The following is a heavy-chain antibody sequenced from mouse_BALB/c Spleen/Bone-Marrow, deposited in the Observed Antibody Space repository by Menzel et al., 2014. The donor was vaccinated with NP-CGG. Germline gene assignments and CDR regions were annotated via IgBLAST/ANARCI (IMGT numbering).Heavy chain of an antibody. Sequence: EVHLVEYGGGSVQTGGSLGLSCATSGFTFTDYYMSWVRQPPGKALEWLGFIRNKAKGYTTEYSASVKGRFTISRDNSQRILYLQMNTLRAEDSATYYCARDENVGIYFYYDVWGAETSIIVSS. CDR2: IRNKAKGYTT. V-gene: IGHV7-3*02. CDR1: GFTFTDYY. CDR3: ARDENVGIYFYYDV. J-gene: IGHJ1*01.